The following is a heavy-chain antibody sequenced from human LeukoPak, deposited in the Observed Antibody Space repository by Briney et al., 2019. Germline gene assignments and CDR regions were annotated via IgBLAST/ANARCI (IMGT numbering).Heavy chain of an antibody. CDR1: GFTFSSYA. J-gene: IGHJ4*02. Sequence: GGSLRLSCAASGFTFSSYAMSWVRQAPGKGLEWVSSITGSGASTYYADSVTGRFTISRDNSKNTLSLQMNSLRTEDTAVYYCARETISRGWYFDYWGQGTLVTVSS. CDR3: ARETISRGWYFDY. V-gene: IGHV3-23*01. CDR2: ITGSGAST. D-gene: IGHD6-19*01.